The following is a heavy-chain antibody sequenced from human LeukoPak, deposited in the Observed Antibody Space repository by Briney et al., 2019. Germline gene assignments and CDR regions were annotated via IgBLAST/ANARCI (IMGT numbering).Heavy chain of an antibody. D-gene: IGHD3-3*01. Sequence: GGSLRLSCAASGFTFSSNAMSWVRQAPGKGLEWVSAISGSGGSTYYAGSVKGRFTISRDNSKNTLYLQMNSLRAEDTAVYYCAKAQYYDFWSGLGYWGQGTLVTVSS. CDR3: AKAQYYDFWSGLGY. CDR1: GFTFSSNA. V-gene: IGHV3-23*01. CDR2: ISGSGGST. J-gene: IGHJ4*02.